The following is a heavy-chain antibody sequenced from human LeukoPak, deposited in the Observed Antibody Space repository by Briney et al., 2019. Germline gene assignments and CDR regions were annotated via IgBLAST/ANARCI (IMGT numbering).Heavy chain of an antibody. D-gene: IGHD3-10*01. V-gene: IGHV3-48*04. CDR1: GFTFSSYS. CDR2: ISSSSSTI. J-gene: IGHJ6*03. CDR3: ATLWFGELYDPRSNYYYYYMDV. Sequence: GGSLRLSCAASGFTFSSYSMNWVRQAPGKGLEWVSYISSSSSTIYYADSVKGRFTISRDNAKNSLYLQMNSLRAEDTAVYYCATLWFGELYDPRSNYYYYYMDVWGGGTTVTVSS.